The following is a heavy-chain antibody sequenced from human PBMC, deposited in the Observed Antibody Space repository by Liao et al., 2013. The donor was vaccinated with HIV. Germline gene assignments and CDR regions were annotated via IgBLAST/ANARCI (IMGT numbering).Heavy chain of an antibody. V-gene: IGHV4-4*07. J-gene: IGHJ4*02. CDR3: ARDRYCGSACFNPPEY. CDR2: IFSSGIA. CDR1: GGSINSYS. D-gene: IGHD2-21*01. Sequence: QVQLQESGPGLVNPSQTLSLTCTVSGGSINSYSWSWIRQSAGKGLEWIGRIFSSGIAYYKPSLQSRVTISIDTSKSQFSLKLTSLTAADTAVYFCARDRYCGSACFNPPEYWGQGMLVTVSS.